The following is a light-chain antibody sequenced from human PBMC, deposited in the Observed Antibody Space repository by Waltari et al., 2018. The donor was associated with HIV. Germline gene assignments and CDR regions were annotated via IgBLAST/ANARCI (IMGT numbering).Light chain of an antibody. CDR2: TNN. V-gene: IGLV1-47*01. J-gene: IGLJ3*02. CDR3: AAWDDSLWV. Sequence: QSVLTQPPSASGTPGQRVTISCSGSSSNIGSNYVYWYQQIPGTAPKLLIYTNNQRPSGVPDRFSGSKSGTSASLAISGLRSEDEADYYCAAWDDSLWVFGGGTKLTVL. CDR1: SSNIGSNY.